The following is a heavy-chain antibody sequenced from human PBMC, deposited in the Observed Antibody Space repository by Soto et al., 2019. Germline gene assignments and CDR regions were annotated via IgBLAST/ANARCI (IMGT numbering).Heavy chain of an antibody. CDR3: VRHLGDFWSGYYWFNWFDP. CDR1: GGSISSSSYY. J-gene: IGHJ5*02. V-gene: IGHV4-39*01. Sequence: SETLSLTCTVSGGSISSSSYYWGWIRQPPGKGLEWIGSIYYSGSTYYNPSLKSRVTISVDTSKNQFSLKLSSVTAADTAVYYCVRHLGDFWSGYYWFNWFDPWGQGTLVTVSS. D-gene: IGHD3-3*01. CDR2: IYYSGST.